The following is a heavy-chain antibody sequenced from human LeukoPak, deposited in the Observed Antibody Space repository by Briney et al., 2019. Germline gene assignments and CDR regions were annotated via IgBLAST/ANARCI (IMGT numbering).Heavy chain of an antibody. Sequence: GGSLRLSCAASGFTFSSYAMHWVRQAPGKGPEWVAVISYDGSNKYYADSVKGRFTISRDNSKNTLYLQMNSLRAEDTAVYYCARDWGSNYYGSGSYYKHWGQGTLVTVSS. CDR1: GFTFSSYA. CDR3: ARDWGSNYYGSGSYYKH. J-gene: IGHJ4*02. CDR2: ISYDGSNK. D-gene: IGHD3-10*01. V-gene: IGHV3-30-3*01.